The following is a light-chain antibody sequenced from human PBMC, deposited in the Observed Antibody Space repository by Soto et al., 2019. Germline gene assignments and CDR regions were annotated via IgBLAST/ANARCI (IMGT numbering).Light chain of an antibody. CDR1: QSVSSD. V-gene: IGKV3-11*01. CDR2: DAS. J-gene: IGKJ2*01. Sequence: EIVLTQSPATLSLSPGERATLSCRASQSVSSDLAWYQQKPGQAPRLLIYDASNRATGIPGRFSGSGSGTAFTLTISSLEPEDFVVYYCQQRSNWPYTFGQGTNLEIK. CDR3: QQRSNWPYT.